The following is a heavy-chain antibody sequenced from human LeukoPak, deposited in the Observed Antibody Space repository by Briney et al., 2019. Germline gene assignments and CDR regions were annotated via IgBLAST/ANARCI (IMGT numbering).Heavy chain of an antibody. V-gene: IGHV6-1*01. Sequence: SQTLSLTCAISGDSVSNNKATWNWIRQSPSRGLEWLGRTYYVSKWYNDYAVSVKSRITINPDTSKNQFSLQLNSVTPDDTAVYYCARLSPLTGAYYYMDVWGKGTTVAVSS. D-gene: IGHD7-27*01. CDR3: ARLSPLTGAYYYMDV. J-gene: IGHJ6*03. CDR2: TYYVSKWYN. CDR1: GDSVSNNKAT.